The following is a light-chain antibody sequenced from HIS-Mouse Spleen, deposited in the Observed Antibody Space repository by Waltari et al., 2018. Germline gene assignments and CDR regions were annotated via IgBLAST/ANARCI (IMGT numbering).Light chain of an antibody. CDR3: SSYTSSSTV. J-gene: IGLJ1*01. Sequence: QSALTQPPSVSGAPGQSVTISCTGTSSDVGSYNRVSWYQQPPGTAHKLMIYEVSNRPSGVPDRFSGSKSGNTASLTISGLQAEDEADYYCSSYTSSSTVFGTGTKVTVL. CDR1: SSDVGSYNR. CDR2: EVS. V-gene: IGLV2-18*02.